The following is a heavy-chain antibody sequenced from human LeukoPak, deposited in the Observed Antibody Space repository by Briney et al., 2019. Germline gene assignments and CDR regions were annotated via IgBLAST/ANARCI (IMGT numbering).Heavy chain of an antibody. V-gene: IGHV4-59*08. Sequence: SETLSLTCTVSGDSLSPYYWTWIRQTRGKGLEWIGYIYHTGTTKYNPSLNSQVTISVETSRNQFYLRLKSVSAADTAIYYCARLDSGGHGNIPHWGQGTLVTVSS. J-gene: IGHJ1*01. CDR1: GDSLSPYY. CDR2: IYHTGTT. D-gene: IGHD1-26*01. CDR3: ARLDSGGHGNIPH.